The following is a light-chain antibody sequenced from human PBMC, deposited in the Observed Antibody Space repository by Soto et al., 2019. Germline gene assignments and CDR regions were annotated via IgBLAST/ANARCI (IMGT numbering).Light chain of an antibody. V-gene: IGLV3-21*02. Sequence: LTQPPSESVAPGQTARITCGGNNIGTKRVHWDQQKPGRAPVMVVYDDSGRPSGIPARFSGSNSGNTATLTISRVEAEDEADYYCQVWDSSSDHYVFGIGTKVTVL. CDR3: QVWDSSSDHYV. CDR2: DDS. J-gene: IGLJ1*01. CDR1: NIGTKR.